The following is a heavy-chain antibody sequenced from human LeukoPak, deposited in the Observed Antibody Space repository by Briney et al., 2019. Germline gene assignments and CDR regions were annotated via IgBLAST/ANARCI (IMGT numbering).Heavy chain of an antibody. Sequence: GGSLRLSCAGSEFTFSTYGMSWVRQAPGKGLEWVSAIDGSGTNTLYADSVKGRFTISRDNFKNTAYLQMSSLRAADTAIYYCAKRSARPKPFDCWAQGTLVTVSS. J-gene: IGHJ4*02. CDR2: IDGSGTNT. V-gene: IGHV3-23*01. D-gene: IGHD6-25*01. CDR3: AKRSARPKPFDC. CDR1: EFTFSTYG.